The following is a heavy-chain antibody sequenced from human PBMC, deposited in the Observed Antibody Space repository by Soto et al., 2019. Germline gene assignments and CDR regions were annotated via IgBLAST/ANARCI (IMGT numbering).Heavy chain of an antibody. D-gene: IGHD3-22*01. CDR2: IYPGDSDT. CDR3: ARRSRLDDSSGYYFDY. V-gene: IGHV5-51*01. J-gene: IGHJ4*02. CDR1: GSSFTSYW. Sequence: PGWSVNSSCNGSGSSFTSYWIGSVRQMPGTVLEWRGIIYPGDSDTRYSPSFQGEVTISAEKSIRSAYLQWSSLKASDTDMYYCARRSRLDDSSGYYFDYWGQGTLIT.